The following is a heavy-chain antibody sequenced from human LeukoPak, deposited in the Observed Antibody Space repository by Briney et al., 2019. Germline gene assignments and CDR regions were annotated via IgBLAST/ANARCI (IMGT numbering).Heavy chain of an antibody. D-gene: IGHD3-10*01. V-gene: IGHV3-13*04. CDR3: ARGRGYYGSGSYYRGMDV. CDR1: IFTFSSYD. Sequence: AGGSLRLSCAASIFTFSSYDMHWVRQATGKGLECVSGLGTAGTTYSPGSVKGRFTISRENAKNSLYLQMNSLGAGDTAVYYCARGRGYYGSGSYYRGMDVWGQGTTVTVSS. CDR2: LGTAGTT. J-gene: IGHJ6*02.